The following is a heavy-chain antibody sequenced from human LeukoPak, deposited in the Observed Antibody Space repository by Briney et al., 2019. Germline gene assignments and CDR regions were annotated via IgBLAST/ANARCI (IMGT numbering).Heavy chain of an antibody. CDR2: INPNSGGT. D-gene: IGHD1-26*01. CDR3: ARDWPSPNSGSSDGFDY. CDR1: GYTFTCYY. Sequence: ASVKVSCKASGYTFTCYYMHWVRQAPRQGLEWMGWINPNSGGTNYAQKFQGRVTMTRDTSISTAYMELSRLRSDDTAVYYCARDWPSPNSGSSDGFDYWGQGTLVTVSS. V-gene: IGHV1-2*02. J-gene: IGHJ4*02.